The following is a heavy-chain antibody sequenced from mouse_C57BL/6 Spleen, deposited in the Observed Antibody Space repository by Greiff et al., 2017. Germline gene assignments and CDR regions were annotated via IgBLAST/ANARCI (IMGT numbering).Heavy chain of an antibody. CDR3: AREGLPLSYAMDY. J-gene: IGHJ4*01. D-gene: IGHD2-4*01. Sequence: QVQLKESGPGLVQPSQSLSITCTVSGFSLTSYGVHWVRQSPGQGLEWLGVICGGGSTDYNAAFISRLTISKDKSKSPAFFKISSLQAEDTAIYYCAREGLPLSYAMDYWGQGTSVTVSS. CDR1: GFSLTSYG. CDR2: ICGGGST. V-gene: IGHV2-2*01.